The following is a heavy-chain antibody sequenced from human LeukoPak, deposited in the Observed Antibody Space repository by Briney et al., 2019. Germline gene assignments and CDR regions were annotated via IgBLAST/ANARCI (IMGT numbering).Heavy chain of an antibody. J-gene: IGHJ5*02. CDR2: INHSGGT. D-gene: IGHD5-12*01. V-gene: IGHV4-34*01. CDR1: GGSFSGYY. Sequence: SETLSLTCAVYGGSFSGYYWSWIRQPPGKGLEWIGEINHSGGTNYNPSLKSRVTISVDTSKNQFSLKLSSVTAADTAVYYCARPARGSRRNWFDPWGQGTLVTVSS. CDR3: ARPARGSRRNWFDP.